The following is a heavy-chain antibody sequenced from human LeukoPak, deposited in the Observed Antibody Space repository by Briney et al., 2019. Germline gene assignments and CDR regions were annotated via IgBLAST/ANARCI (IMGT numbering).Heavy chain of an antibody. CDR1: GFTLSSNW. Sequence: AGGSLRLSCAVSGFTLSSNWMHWVRQAPGKGLKWVSRMNQDGSGTSYADSVKGRFTISRDNAKNTVYLQMNSLRAEDSAMYYCATVFDYWGQGTLLTVSS. CDR2: MNQDGSGT. V-gene: IGHV3-74*01. J-gene: IGHJ4*02. CDR3: ATVFDY.